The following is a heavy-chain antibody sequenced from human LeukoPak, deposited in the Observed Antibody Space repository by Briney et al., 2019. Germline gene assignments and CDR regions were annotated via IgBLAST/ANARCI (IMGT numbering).Heavy chain of an antibody. CDR2: IYNSGST. J-gene: IGHJ3*02. V-gene: IGHV4-38-2*02. CDR1: GYSISSGYF. CDR3: ARRSDYYDSSGYPRRDGFDM. D-gene: IGHD3-22*01. Sequence: SETLSLTCTVSGYSISSGYFWGWIRQPPGKGLEWIGTIYNSGSTYYNASLESRVTISVDTSKNQFSLKLSSVTAADTAVYYCARRSDYYDSSGYPRRDGFDMWGQGTMVTVSS.